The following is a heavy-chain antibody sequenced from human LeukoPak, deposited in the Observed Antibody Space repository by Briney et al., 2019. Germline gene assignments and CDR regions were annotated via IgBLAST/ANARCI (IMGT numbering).Heavy chain of an antibody. CDR2: ISYDGSNK. J-gene: IGHJ4*02. CDR1: GFTFSSYG. V-gene: IGHV3-30*18. Sequence: GRSLRLSCAASGFTFSSYGMHWVRQAPGKGLEWVAVISYDGSNKYYADSVKGRFTISRDNSKNTLYLRMNSLRAEDTAVYYCAKDDYVWGSYRYLSDYWGQGTLVTVSS. CDR3: AKDDYVWGSYRYLSDY. D-gene: IGHD3-16*02.